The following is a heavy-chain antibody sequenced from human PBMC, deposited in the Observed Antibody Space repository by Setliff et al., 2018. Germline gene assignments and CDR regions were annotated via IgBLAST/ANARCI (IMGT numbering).Heavy chain of an antibody. V-gene: IGHV4-34*01. CDR2: INHSGST. J-gene: IGHJ3*02. CDR1: GGSFSTYY. D-gene: IGHD3-3*01. CDR3: ARDHAKQEWLFPFDI. Sequence: SETLSLTCAVYGGSFSTYYWIWIRQPPGKGLEWIGEINHSGSTNYNPSLKSRVTISVDTSKNSLYLQMNSLRAEDTAVYYCARDHAKQEWLFPFDIWGQGTMVTVSS.